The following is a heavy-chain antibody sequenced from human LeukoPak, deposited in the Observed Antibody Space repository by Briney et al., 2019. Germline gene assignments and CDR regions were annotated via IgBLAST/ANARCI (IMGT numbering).Heavy chain of an antibody. CDR2: INPNSGGT. V-gene: IGHV1-2*04. J-gene: IGHJ2*01. D-gene: IGHD4-17*01. CDR3: ARDVGYGDPYWYFDL. CDR1: GHTFTGYY. Sequence: ASVKVSCKASGHTFTGYYMHWVRQAPGQGLEWMGWINPNSGGTNYAQKFQGWVTMTRDTSISTAYMELSRLRSDDTAVYYCARDVGYGDPYWYFDLWGRGTLVTVSS.